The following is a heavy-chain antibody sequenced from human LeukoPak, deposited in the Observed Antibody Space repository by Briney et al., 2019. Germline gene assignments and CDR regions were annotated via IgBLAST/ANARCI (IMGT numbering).Heavy chain of an antibody. CDR3: ARSARWFFLVPAAIPAYFDY. Sequence: SETLSLTCAVSGYSISSGYYWGWIRQPPVKGLEWIGSIYHSGSTYYNPSLKSRVTISVDTSKNQFSLKLSSVTAADTAVYYCARSARWFFLVPAAIPAYFDYWGQGTLVTVSS. V-gene: IGHV4-38-2*01. D-gene: IGHD2-2*01. CDR2: IYHSGST. CDR1: GYSISSGYY. J-gene: IGHJ4*02.